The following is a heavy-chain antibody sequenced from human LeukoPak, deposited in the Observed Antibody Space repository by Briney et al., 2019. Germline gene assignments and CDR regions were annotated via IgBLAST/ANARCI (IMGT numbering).Heavy chain of an antibody. D-gene: IGHD3-10*01. CDR1: GDSVSSSNYY. CDR3: ARRSPHSRSGRKGAFGYYYYYMDV. V-gene: IGHV4-39*07. J-gene: IGHJ6*03. Sequence: SETLSLTCTVSGDSVSSSNYYWGWIRQPPGKGLEWIGSIYYSGSTYYNPSLKSRVTMSLDTPKNQFSLKLSSVTAADTAVYYCARRSPHSRSGRKGAFGYYYYYMDVWAKGPRSPSP. CDR2: IYYSGST.